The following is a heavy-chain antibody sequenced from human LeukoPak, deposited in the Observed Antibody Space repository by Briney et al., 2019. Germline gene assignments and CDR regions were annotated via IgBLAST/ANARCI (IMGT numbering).Heavy chain of an antibody. CDR1: GFTFSTYW. CDR3: ARDLVVRPVLYYYYYYGMDV. V-gene: IGHV3-74*03. Sequence: GGSVRLSCAASGFTFSTYWMHWVRQAPGEGLVWVSRIKSDGSSITYADSVKGRFTISRDNAKNTLYLQMNSLRAEDTAVYYCARDLVVRPVLYYYYYYGMDVWGQGTTVTVSS. D-gene: IGHD2-15*01. J-gene: IGHJ6*02. CDR2: IKSDGSSI.